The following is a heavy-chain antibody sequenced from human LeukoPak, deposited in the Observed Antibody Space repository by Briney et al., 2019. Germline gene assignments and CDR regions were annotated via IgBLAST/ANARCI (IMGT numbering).Heavy chain of an antibody. J-gene: IGHJ4*02. CDR1: GGSISSYY. D-gene: IGHD3-10*01. CDR3: ARVLFYGSGEVTDF. V-gene: IGHV4-59*01. Sequence: PSETLSLTCTVSGGSISSYYWSWIRQPPGKGLEWIGYIYYSGSTNYNPSLKSRITISVDTSKNQCSLKLSSVTAADPAVYYCARVLFYGSGEVTDFGGQGTLVTVSS. CDR2: IYYSGST.